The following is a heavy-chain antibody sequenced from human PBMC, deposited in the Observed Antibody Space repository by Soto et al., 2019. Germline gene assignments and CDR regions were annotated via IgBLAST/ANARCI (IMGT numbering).Heavy chain of an antibody. CDR2: MKGAGRDT. J-gene: IGHJ4*02. CDR3: AKNGPHTGPVTAKKPYDY. CDR1: GFTFEAYT. D-gene: IGHD2-21*02. Sequence: EVQLLQSGGGSVQRGGSLRLSCVGSGFTFEAYTMAWVRQAPGKGLEWVSEMKGAGRDTYYADSVKGRFTISRDISRKTLYLESKSLRVDDSGKNFGAKNGPHTGPVTAKKPYDYWGQGARVSVSS. V-gene: IGHV3-23*01.